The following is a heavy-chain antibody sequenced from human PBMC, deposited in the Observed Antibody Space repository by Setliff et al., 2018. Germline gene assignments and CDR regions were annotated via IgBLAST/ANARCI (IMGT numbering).Heavy chain of an antibody. J-gene: IGHJ6*02. V-gene: IGHV3-11*04. CDR1: GFSFSYYY. D-gene: IGHD3-10*01. CDR3: ARDGVFYAMDV. CDR2: ISGDGITI. Sequence: GSLRLSCAASGFSFSYYYMSWVRQAPGKGLEWLSKISGDGITIYYADSVRGRFTISRDNAKDSLYLQMNSLRAEDTALYYCARDGVFYAMDVWGHGTTVTVSS.